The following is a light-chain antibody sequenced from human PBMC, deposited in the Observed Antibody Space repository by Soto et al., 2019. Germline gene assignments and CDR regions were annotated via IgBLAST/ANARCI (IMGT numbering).Light chain of an antibody. V-gene: IGKV1-12*01. CDR3: QQANSFPRT. CDR1: QDISSW. Sequence: DIQMTQSPSSVSASVGDRVTITCRASQDISSWFAWYQQKPGKAPKLLIYHASILESGVPSRFSGRGSGTDFNLTISSLQPEDFATYYCQQANSFPRTFGQGTRVDIK. CDR2: HAS. J-gene: IGKJ1*01.